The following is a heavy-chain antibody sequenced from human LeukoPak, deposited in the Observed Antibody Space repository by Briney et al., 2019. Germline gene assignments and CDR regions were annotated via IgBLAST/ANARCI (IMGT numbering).Heavy chain of an antibody. V-gene: IGHV3-74*01. CDR2: INKDGSST. CDR3: ARPKDSGDSVVAFDS. CDR1: GFTFSSYW. Sequence: GGSLRLSCAASGFTFSSYWMHWVRQSPGKGLVWVSRINKDGSSTTYADSVKGRFTISRDNAENTLYLQLSSLRGEDTAVYYCARPKDSGDSVVAFDSWGQGTLVTVSS. D-gene: IGHD4-17*01. J-gene: IGHJ4*02.